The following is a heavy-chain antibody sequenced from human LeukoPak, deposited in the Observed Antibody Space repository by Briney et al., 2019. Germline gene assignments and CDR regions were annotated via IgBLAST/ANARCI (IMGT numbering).Heavy chain of an antibody. CDR3: ARDPYYYGSGSYGEHSDY. J-gene: IGHJ4*02. CDR1: GFTFSSYS. V-gene: IGHV3-21*01. Sequence: PGGSLRLSCAASGFTFSSYSMNWVRQAPGKGLEWVSSISSSSSYTYYADSVKGRFTISRDNAKNSLYLQMNSLRAEDTAVYYCARDPYYYGSGSYGEHSDYWGQGTLVTVSS. CDR2: ISSSSSYT. D-gene: IGHD3-10*01.